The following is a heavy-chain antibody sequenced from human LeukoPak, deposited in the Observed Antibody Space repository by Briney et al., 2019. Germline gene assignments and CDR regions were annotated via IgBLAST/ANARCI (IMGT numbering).Heavy chain of an antibody. J-gene: IGHJ4*02. CDR3: AKEKGSSGYYSTYQDY. Sequence: GGSLRLSCAASGFTFSSYGMHWVRQAPGKGLEWAAVISYDGSNKYYADSVKGRFTISRDNSKNTLYLQMNSLRAEDTAVYYCAKEKGSSGYYSTYQDYWGQGTLVTVSS. CDR2: ISYDGSNK. V-gene: IGHV3-30*18. CDR1: GFTFSSYG. D-gene: IGHD3-22*01.